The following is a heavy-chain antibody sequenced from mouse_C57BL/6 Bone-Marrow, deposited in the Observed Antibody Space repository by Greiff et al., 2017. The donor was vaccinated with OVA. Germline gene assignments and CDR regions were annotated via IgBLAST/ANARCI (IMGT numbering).Heavy chain of an antibody. J-gene: IGHJ4*01. CDR2: IWTGGGT. Sequence: VQRVESGPGLVAPSQSLSITCTVSGFSLTSYAISWVRQPPGKGLEWLGVIWTGGGTNYNSALKSRLSISKDNSKSQVFLKMNSLQTDDTARYYCAREDGSSYVDAMDYWGQGTSVTVSS. CDR1: GFSLTSYA. D-gene: IGHD1-1*01. CDR3: AREDGSSYVDAMDY. V-gene: IGHV2-9-1*01.